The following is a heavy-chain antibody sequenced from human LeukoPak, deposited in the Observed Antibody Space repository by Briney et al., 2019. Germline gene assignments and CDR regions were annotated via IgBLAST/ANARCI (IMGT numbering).Heavy chain of an antibody. J-gene: IGHJ5*02. V-gene: IGHV4-59*01. CDR1: GGSISSYY. CDR2: IYYSGST. D-gene: IGHD6-19*01. Sequence: PSKTLSLTCTVSGGSISSYYWSWIRQPPGKGLEWIGYIYYSGSTNYNPSLKSRVTISVDTSKNQFSLKLSSVTAADTAVYYCARVDSSGWAAGWFDPWGQGTLVTVSS. CDR3: ARVDSSGWAAGWFDP.